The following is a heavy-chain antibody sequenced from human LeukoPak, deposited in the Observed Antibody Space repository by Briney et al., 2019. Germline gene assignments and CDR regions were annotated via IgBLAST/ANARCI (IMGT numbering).Heavy chain of an antibody. V-gene: IGHV1-2*02. CDR3: ARVSYSYGFGDFDY. CDR1: GYTFTSYG. D-gene: IGHD5-18*01. Sequence: ASVKVSCKASGYTFTSYGISWVRQAPGQGLEWMGWINPNSGGTNYAQKFQGRVTMTRDTSISTAYMELSRLRSDDTAVYYCARVSYSYGFGDFDYWGQGTLVTVSS. J-gene: IGHJ4*02. CDR2: INPNSGGT.